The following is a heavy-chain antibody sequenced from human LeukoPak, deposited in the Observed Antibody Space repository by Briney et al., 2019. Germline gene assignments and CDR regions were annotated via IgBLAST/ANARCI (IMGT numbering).Heavy chain of an antibody. CDR3: AKDLGTPGYNFDC. CDR2: MRYDGSNK. V-gene: IGHV3-30*02. D-gene: IGHD5-24*01. CDR1: GFTFSDYD. Sequence: GGSLRLSCAASGFTFSDYDMHWVRQAPGKGLAWVAFMRYDGSNKFYADSVKGRFTISRDNSKNTLYLQMSSLRAEDTAVFYCAKDLGTPGYNFDCLGQGTLVTVSS. J-gene: IGHJ5*01.